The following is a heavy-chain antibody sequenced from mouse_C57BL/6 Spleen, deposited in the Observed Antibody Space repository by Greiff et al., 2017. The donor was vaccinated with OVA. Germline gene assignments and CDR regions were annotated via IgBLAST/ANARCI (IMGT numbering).Heavy chain of an antibody. J-gene: IGHJ1*03. D-gene: IGHD2-4*01. CDR3: ARGDYVYFDV. CDR2: ISYSGST. Sequence: VQLKESGPGMVKPSQSLSLTCTVPGYSITSGYDWHWIRHFPGNKLEWMGYISYSGSTNYNPSLKSRISITHDTSKNHFFLKLNSVTTEDTATYYCARGDYVYFDVWGTGTTVTVSS. V-gene: IGHV3-1*01. CDR1: GYSITSGYD.